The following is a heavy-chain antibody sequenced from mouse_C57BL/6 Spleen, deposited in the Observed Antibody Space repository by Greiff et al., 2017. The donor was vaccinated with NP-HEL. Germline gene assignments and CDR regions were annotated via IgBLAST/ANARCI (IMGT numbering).Heavy chain of an antibody. V-gene: IGHV5-17*01. D-gene: IGHD4-1*01. CDR1: GFTFSDYG. CDR3: ARSELGRGYFDV. Sequence: EVKLVESGGGLVKPGGSLKLSCAASGFTFSDYGMHWVRQAPEKGLEWVAYISSGSSTIYYADTVKGRFTISRDNAKNTLFLQMTSLRSEDTAMYYCARSELGRGYFDVWGTGTTVTVSS. J-gene: IGHJ1*03. CDR2: ISSGSSTI.